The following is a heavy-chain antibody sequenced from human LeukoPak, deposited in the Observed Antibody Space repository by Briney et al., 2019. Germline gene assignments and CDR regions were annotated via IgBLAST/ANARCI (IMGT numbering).Heavy chain of an antibody. Sequence: SETLSLTCTVSGGSISSHYWSWIRQPPGKGLKWIGYIYYSGSTNYNPSLKSRVTISVDTSKNQFSLKLSSVTAADTAVYYCARSPRDIVVVPAARVYYYYYYMDVWGKGTTVTVSS. CDR3: ARSPRDIVVVPAARVYYYYYYMDV. CDR2: IYYSGST. D-gene: IGHD2-2*01. V-gene: IGHV4-59*11. J-gene: IGHJ6*03. CDR1: GGSISSHY.